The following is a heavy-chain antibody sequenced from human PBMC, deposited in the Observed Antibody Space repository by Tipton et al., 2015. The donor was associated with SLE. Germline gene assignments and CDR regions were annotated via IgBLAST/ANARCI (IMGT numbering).Heavy chain of an antibody. J-gene: IGHJ5*02. CDR1: GGSISSYY. Sequence: TLSLTCTVSGGSISSYYWSWIRQPPGKGLEWIGYIYYSGSTNYNPSLKSRVTISVDTSKNQFSLKLSSVTAADTAVYYCARHGDEWDVVATIDNYNWFDPWGQGTLVSVSS. CDR3: ARHGDEWDVVATIDNYNWFDP. D-gene: IGHD5-12*01. CDR2: IYYSGST. V-gene: IGHV4-59*01.